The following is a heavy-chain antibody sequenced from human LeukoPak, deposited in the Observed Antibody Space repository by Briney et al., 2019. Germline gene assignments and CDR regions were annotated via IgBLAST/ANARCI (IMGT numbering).Heavy chain of an antibody. Sequence: GGSLRLSCAASGFTFSSYAMSWVRQAPGKGLEWVSAISGSGGSTYYADSVKGRFTISRDNSKNTLYLQMNSLRAEDTAVYYCARVGGGSYSGPFDYWGQGTLVTVSS. CDR3: ARVGGGSYSGPFDY. CDR1: GFTFSSYA. J-gene: IGHJ4*02. V-gene: IGHV3-23*01. D-gene: IGHD1-26*01. CDR2: ISGSGGST.